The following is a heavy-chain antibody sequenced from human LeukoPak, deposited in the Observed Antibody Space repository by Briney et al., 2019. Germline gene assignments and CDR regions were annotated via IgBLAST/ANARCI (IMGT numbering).Heavy chain of an antibody. CDR2: IKSKTDGGTT. V-gene: IGHV3-15*01. J-gene: IGHJ6*03. CDR3: TTLVVTTDYYYMDV. CDR1: AITFSNYA. Sequence: PGGSLRLSCVASAITFSNYAMTWVRQAPGKGLEWVGRIKSKTDGGTTDYAAPVKGRFTISRDDSKNTLYLQMNSLKTEDTAVYYCTTLVVTTDYYYMDVWGKGTTVTISS. D-gene: IGHD4-17*01.